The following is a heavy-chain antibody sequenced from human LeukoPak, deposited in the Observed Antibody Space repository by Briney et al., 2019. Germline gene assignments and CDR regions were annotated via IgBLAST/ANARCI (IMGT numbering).Heavy chain of an antibody. J-gene: IGHJ4*02. CDR3: ARVISCSGGSCFDGMVDY. CDR2: XXXSGST. D-gene: IGHD2-15*01. CDR1: GGSISSGGYY. Sequence: TXXXTXTVSGGSISSGGYYWSWIRQHPGKGLXXXXXXXXSGSTYYNPSLKSRVTISVDTSKNQFSLKLSSVTAADTAVYYCARVISCSGGSCFDGMVDYWGQGTLVTVSS. V-gene: IGHV4-31*02.